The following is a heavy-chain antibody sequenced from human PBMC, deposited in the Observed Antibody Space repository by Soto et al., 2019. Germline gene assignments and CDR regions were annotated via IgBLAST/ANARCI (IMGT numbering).Heavy chain of an antibody. CDR2: TSYDGSNK. J-gene: IGHJ4*02. Sequence: QPVGSLRLSCAGSGFTFSSFAMSWVRQAPGKGLEWVAATSYDGSNKYYADSAKGRFIISRDNSKNTLDLLLNTLRAEDTAVYYCAGVYYGGNSVNNYWGQGTPVTVSS. V-gene: IGHV3-30-3*01. CDR1: GFTFSSFA. D-gene: IGHD2-8*01. CDR3: AGVYYGGNSVNNY.